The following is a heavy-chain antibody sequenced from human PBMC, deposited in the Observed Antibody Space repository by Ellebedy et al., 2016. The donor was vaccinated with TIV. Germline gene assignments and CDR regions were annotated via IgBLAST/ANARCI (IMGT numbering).Heavy chain of an antibody. CDR3: ARGVGAAEGFDY. Sequence: GGSLRLXXAASGFTFSDYYMGWVRQAPGKGLEWISYISGSTNAIYYAESVRGRFTISRDNAEKSLSLQMNALRVDDTAVYYCARGVGAAEGFDYWGLGTLVTVSS. CDR1: GFTFSDYY. CDR2: ISGSTNAI. V-gene: IGHV3-11*01. D-gene: IGHD2-15*01. J-gene: IGHJ4*02.